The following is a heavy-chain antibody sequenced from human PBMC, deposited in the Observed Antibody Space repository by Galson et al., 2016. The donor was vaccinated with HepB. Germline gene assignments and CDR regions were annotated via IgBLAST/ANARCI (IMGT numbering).Heavy chain of an antibody. CDR2: LRSRSRTI. J-gene: IGHJ3*02. CDR1: GFTLNTYA. V-gene: IGHV3-48*02. D-gene: IGHD6-13*01. CDR3: ARDGSSQFSSNWYVAFDI. Sequence: SLRLSCAASGFTLNTYAMSWVRQAPGKGLEWVSHLRSRSRTIYYADSVRGRFTISRDNTKNSLYLQMNSLRDEDTAVYYCARDGSSQFSSNWYVAFDIWGQGTVVTVSS.